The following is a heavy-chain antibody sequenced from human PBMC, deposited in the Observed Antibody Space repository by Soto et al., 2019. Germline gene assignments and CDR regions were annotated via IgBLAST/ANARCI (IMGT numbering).Heavy chain of an antibody. CDR1: GGSSSSGNHY. V-gene: IGHV4-30-4*01. CDR3: ARTDYGTAYFDP. Sequence: RRCCTGLVSGGSSSSGNHYWSWIRQPPGKGLEWIGYIFYSGTAYYNPSLKSRLTISVDTSKNQLSLKLSSVTAADTAVYYCARTDYGTAYFDPWGQGSLVTVYS. J-gene: IGHJ5*02. D-gene: IGHD3-10*01. CDR2: IFYSGTA.